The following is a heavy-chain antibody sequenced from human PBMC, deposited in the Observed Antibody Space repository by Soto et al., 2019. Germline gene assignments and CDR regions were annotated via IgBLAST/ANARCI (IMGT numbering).Heavy chain of an antibody. V-gene: IGHV1-46*01. CDR1: GYTFTSYY. Sequence: ASVKVSCKASGYTFTSYYMHWVRQAPGQGLEWMGIINPSGGSTSYAQKFQGRVTMTRDTSTSTVYMELSSLRSEDTAVYYCARDSRWSGSYSYYYYGVDVWGQGTTVTVSS. CDR2: INPSGGST. CDR3: ARDSRWSGSYSYYYYGVDV. D-gene: IGHD1-26*01. J-gene: IGHJ6*02.